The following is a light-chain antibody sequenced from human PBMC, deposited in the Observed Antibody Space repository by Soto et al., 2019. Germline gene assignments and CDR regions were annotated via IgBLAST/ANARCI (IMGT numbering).Light chain of an antibody. J-gene: IGKJ4*01. V-gene: IGKV1-6*02. Sequence: AIPVTQAPSSLSASVGDGLTITCRASQGIRNDLSWYQQKPGKAPKLLIYAASSLQSGVPSRFSGSGSGTEFSLTVSSLQPDDFATYYCLQYETYPLTFGGGTKVDIK. CDR3: LQYETYPLT. CDR1: QGIRND. CDR2: AAS.